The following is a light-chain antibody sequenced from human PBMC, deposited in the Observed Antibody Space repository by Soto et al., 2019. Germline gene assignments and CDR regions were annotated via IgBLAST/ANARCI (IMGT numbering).Light chain of an antibody. Sequence: EIVMTQSPATLSVSPGEGSTLSCRASQSVSSKLAWYQQKPGQAPRLLIYGASTRATGIPARFSGSGSGTEFTLTISSLQPDDFATYYCQQREHWPPITFGQGKRLEIK. CDR2: GAS. V-gene: IGKV3-15*01. CDR1: QSVSSK. J-gene: IGKJ5*01. CDR3: QQREHWPPIT.